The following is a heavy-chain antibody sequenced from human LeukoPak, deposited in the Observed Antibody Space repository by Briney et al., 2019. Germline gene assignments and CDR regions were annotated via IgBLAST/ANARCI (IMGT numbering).Heavy chain of an antibody. V-gene: IGHV1-69*13. J-gene: IGHJ4*02. Sequence: ASVKVSCKASGGTFSSYAISWVRQAPGQGLEWMGGIIPIFGTANYAQKFQGRVTITADESTSTAYMELSSLRSEDTAVYYCARVTSSWQIFDYWGQGTLVTVSS. CDR1: GGTFSSYA. CDR3: ARVTSSWQIFDY. CDR2: IIPIFGTA. D-gene: IGHD6-13*01.